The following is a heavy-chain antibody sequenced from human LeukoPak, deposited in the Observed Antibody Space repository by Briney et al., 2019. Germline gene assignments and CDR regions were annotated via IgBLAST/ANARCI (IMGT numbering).Heavy chain of an antibody. V-gene: IGHV1-2*02. CDR1: GYTFTGYY. J-gene: IGHJ4*02. Sequence: GASVNVSCKASGYTFTGYYMHWVRQAPGQGLEWMGWINPNSGGTHYAQKFQGRVTMTRDTSISTAYMELSGLRSDDTAVYYCARHNYYDSSGYEYWGQGTLVPSPQ. CDR3: ARHNYYDSSGYEY. D-gene: IGHD3-22*01. CDR2: INPNSGGT.